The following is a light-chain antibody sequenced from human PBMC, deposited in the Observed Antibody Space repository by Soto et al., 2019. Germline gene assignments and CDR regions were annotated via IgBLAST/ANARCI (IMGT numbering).Light chain of an antibody. J-gene: IGKJ1*01. CDR1: QSVSTRS. CDR3: QQYDSSPRT. CDR2: GAS. V-gene: IGKV3-20*01. Sequence: EIVLTQSPGTLSLSPGERATLSCRASQSVSTRSLAWYQQKPGQAPRLLISGASGRAADIPDRFSGSGSGTDFTLTINRLEPEDFAVYYCQQYDSSPRTFGQGTKVDIK.